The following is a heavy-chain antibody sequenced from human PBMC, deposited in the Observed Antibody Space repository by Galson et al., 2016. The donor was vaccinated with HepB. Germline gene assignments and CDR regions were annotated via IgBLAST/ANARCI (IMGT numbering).Heavy chain of an antibody. CDR3: ARLTAIAGDNWFDP. D-gene: IGHD6-13*01. Sequence: QSGAEVKKPGESLKISCKGFGYSFANFWIGWVRQMPGKGLEWMGIIYPGDSDTTYSPSFQGQVTISADKSTNTAYLQWSSLKASDTAMYYCARLTAIAGDNWFDPWGQGTLITVSS. J-gene: IGHJ5*02. CDR1: GYSFANFW. V-gene: IGHV5-51*01. CDR2: IYPGDSDT.